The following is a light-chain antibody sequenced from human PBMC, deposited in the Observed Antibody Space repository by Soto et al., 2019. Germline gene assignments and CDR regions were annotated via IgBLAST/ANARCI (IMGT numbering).Light chain of an antibody. CDR3: AAWDDSLSGSVA. CDR1: SSNIGSNY. Sequence: QSALTQAPSASGTPGQRVTISCSGSSSNIGSNYVYWYQKLPGTAPKVLIYRNDQRPSGVPDRFSGSKSGTSASLAISGLRSEDEADYYCAAWDDSLSGSVAFGGGTKLTVL. V-gene: IGLV1-47*01. CDR2: RND. J-gene: IGLJ2*01.